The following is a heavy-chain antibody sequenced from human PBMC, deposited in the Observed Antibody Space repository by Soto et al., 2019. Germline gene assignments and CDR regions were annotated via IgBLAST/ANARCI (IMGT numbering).Heavy chain of an antibody. Sequence: GGSLRLSCAASGFTFSSYSMNWVRQAPGKGLEWVAVISNSGSNKYYADSVKGRFTISRDNSKNTLDLQMNSLRAEDTAVYYCAREAAYSSQTDAFDIWGQGTMVTVSS. CDR1: GFTFSSYS. D-gene: IGHD6-13*01. CDR2: ISNSGSNK. J-gene: IGHJ3*02. CDR3: AREAAYSSQTDAFDI. V-gene: IGHV3-33*08.